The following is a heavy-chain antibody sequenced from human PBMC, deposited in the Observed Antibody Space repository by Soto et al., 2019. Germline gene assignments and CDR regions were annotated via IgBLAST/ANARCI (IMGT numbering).Heavy chain of an antibody. D-gene: IGHD3-22*01. V-gene: IGHV3-15*07. J-gene: IGHJ4*01. Sequence: GGSLRLSCAASGFTFSNAWINWVRQAPGKGLEWVGRVKSKNDGGTTDFAAPVKGRFAISRDDSKNMVYLEMNSLQTEDTAIYYCTTDSYITSIIVRFDYWGHGTQVTVSS. CDR2: VKSKNDGGTT. CDR1: GFTFSNAW. CDR3: TTDSYITSIIVRFDY.